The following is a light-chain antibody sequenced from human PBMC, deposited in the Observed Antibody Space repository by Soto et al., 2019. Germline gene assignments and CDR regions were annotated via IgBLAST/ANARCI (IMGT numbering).Light chain of an antibody. Sequence: VLTQSPGVLSLSPGERATFSCRASQSISSYLAWYQQKPGQAPRLLIYGSSSRATGIPDRFSGSGSGTDFTLTISRLEPEDFAVYYCQQYAGTLTFGGGTKVDIK. V-gene: IGKV3-20*01. CDR3: QQYAGTLT. CDR2: GSS. J-gene: IGKJ4*01. CDR1: QSISSY.